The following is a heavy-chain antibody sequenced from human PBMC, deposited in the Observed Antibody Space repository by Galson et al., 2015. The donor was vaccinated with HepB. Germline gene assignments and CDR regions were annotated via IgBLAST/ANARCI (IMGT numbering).Heavy chain of an antibody. CDR2: VGWGDDK. J-gene: IGHJ6*02. D-gene: IGHD6-13*01. V-gene: IGHV2-70*11. CDR3: ARTRIEAADKQGQFYFNGMDV. Sequence: PALVKPTQTLTLTCTVSGFSLNTSEMCVSWIRQPPGKALEWLSRVGWGDDKYYNTSLKTRLTISRDTSKDQVGLRMTNMDPADTATYYCARTRIEAADKQGQFYFNGMDVWGQGTTVTVSS. CDR1: GFSLNTSEMC.